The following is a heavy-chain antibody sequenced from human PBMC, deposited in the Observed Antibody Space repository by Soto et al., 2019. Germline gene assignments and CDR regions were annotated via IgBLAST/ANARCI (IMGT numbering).Heavy chain of an antibody. CDR1: GYTFITYG. CDR3: AVDCVLVQSWSSTGIDV. D-gene: IGHD3-9*01. Sequence: QVQLVQSGYEVKKPGASVRVSCKASGYTFITYGLSWVRQAPGQGLEWVGWINTNKGNTNIAQKFQGRVTMTTDTSTSAAYMVPPCLRSDDTAVYYCAVDCVLVQSWSSTGIDVWVQGTTGTVSS. V-gene: IGHV1-18*01. J-gene: IGHJ6*02. CDR2: INTNKGNT.